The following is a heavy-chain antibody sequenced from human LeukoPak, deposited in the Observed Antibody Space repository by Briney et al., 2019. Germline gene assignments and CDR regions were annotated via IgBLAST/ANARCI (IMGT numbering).Heavy chain of an antibody. D-gene: IGHD6-13*01. CDR1: GFTFDDYA. Sequence: PGGSLRLSCAASGFTFDDYAMHWVRQAPGKGLEWVSGISWNSGSIGYADSVKGRFTISRDNAKNSLYLQMNSLRAEDTALYYCAKDLSGIAAAGIDYWGQGTLVTVSS. V-gene: IGHV3-9*01. CDR2: ISWNSGSI. J-gene: IGHJ4*02. CDR3: AKDLSGIAAAGIDY.